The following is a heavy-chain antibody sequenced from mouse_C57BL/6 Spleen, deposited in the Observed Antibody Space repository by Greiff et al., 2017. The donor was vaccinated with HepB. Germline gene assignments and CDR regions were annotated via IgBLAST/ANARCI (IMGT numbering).Heavy chain of an antibody. J-gene: IGHJ2*01. CDR2: ISSGSSTI. CDR3: TRDYYGSFDY. V-gene: IGHV5-17*01. D-gene: IGHD1-1*01. Sequence: EVMLVESGGGLVKPGGSLKLSCAASGFTFSDYGMHWVRQAPEKGLEWVAYISSGSSTIYYADTVKGRVTIARDNAKNTLFLQMTSLRAEDTAMYYCTRDYYGSFDYWGQGTTLTVSS. CDR1: GFTFSDYG.